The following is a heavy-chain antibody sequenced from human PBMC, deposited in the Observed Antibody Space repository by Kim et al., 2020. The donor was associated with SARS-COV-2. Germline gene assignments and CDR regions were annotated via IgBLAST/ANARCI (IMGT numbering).Heavy chain of an antibody. D-gene: IGHD3-10*01. Sequence: GGSLRLSCAASGFTFSSYSMNWVRQAPGKGLEWVSSISSSSSYIYYADSVKGRFTISRDNAKNSLYLQMNSLRAEDTAVYYCARDGGITMLRGRFDPWGQGTLVTVSS. CDR3: ARDGGITMLRGRFDP. V-gene: IGHV3-21*01. CDR2: ISSSSSYI. CDR1: GFTFSSYS. J-gene: IGHJ5*02.